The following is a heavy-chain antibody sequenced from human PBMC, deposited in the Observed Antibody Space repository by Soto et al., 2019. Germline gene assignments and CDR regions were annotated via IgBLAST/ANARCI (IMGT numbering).Heavy chain of an antibody. CDR3: ASGPRGGKNSNYPY. Sequence: PGGSLRLSCAASGFTFSSYSMNWVRQAPGKGLEWVSYISSSSSTIYYADSVKGRFTISRDNAKNSLYLQMNSLRAEDTAVYYCASGPRGGKNSNYPYWGQGTLVTVSS. J-gene: IGHJ4*02. D-gene: IGHD4-4*01. CDR1: GFTFSSYS. CDR2: ISSSSSTI. V-gene: IGHV3-48*01.